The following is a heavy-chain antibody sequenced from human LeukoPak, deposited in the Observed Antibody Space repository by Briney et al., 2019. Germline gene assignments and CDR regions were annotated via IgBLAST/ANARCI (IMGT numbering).Heavy chain of an antibody. D-gene: IGHD2-2*01. CDR1: GFTFSSYR. V-gene: IGHV3-21*01. J-gene: IGHJ4*02. Sequence: GGSLRLSCAASGFTFSSYRMNWARQAPGKGLEWVSSISRSSSYIDNADSVKGRFTISRDNSRNTLYMQMNSLRAEDTAVYYCAKSGRDSSTDYFDYWGQGTQVTVSS. CDR2: ISRSSSYI. CDR3: AKSGRDSSTDYFDY.